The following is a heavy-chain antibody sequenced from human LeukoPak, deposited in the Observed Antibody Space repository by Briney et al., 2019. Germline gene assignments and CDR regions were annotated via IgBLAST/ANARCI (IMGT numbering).Heavy chain of an antibody. Sequence: SETLSLTCTVSGGSISSYYWSWIRQSPGKGLECIGYIHYTGSTNYNPSLKSRVTISVETSKNQFSLKLKSVTAADTAVYYCARARSGKWGFDYWGQGTLVTVSS. CDR3: ARARSGKWGFDY. CDR1: GGSISSYY. J-gene: IGHJ4*02. D-gene: IGHD1-26*01. V-gene: IGHV4-59*12. CDR2: IHYTGST.